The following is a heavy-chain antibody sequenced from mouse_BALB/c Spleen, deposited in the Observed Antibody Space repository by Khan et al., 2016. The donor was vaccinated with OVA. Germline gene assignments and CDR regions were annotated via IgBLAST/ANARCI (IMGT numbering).Heavy chain of an antibody. Sequence: VQLQQSGAELARPGASVKMSCKTSGYTFTTYTLHWVKQRPGRSLEWIGYINPSNDYTNYNQKFKDKSTLTADKSSSTAYMQLSSLTSEDSAVSNCARSGQLGVRGGFTYWGQGTLVTVSA. D-gene: IGHD3-2*01. J-gene: IGHJ3*01. CDR2: INPSNDYT. V-gene: IGHV1-4*01. CDR1: GYTFTTYT. CDR3: ARSGQLGVRGGFTY.